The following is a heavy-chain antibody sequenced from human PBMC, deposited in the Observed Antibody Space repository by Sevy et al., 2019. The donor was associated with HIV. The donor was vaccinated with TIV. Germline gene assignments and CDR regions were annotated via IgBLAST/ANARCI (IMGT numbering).Heavy chain of an antibody. J-gene: IGHJ4*02. CDR2: IIPILGTA. CDR3: ARGDLMGVPY. V-gene: IGHV1-69*13. Sequence: SAVNVSCKASVCTFSSYAISWVRQAPGQGLEWMGGIIPILGTANYAQTLQGRVTITADESTSTAYMELSSLRSEDTAVYYCARGDLMGVPYWGQGNLVNVSS. D-gene: IGHD3-16*01. CDR1: VCTFSSYA.